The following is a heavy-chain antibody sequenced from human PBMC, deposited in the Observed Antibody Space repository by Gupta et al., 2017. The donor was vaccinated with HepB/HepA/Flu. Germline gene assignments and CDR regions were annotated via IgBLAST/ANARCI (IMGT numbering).Heavy chain of an antibody. V-gene: IGHV1-3*01. CDR3: ARDSSGWYGAFDI. J-gene: IGHJ3*02. CDR1: GYIFTSYA. CDR2: INAGNGNT. Sequence: QVQLVQSGAEVKKPGASGKVSCKASGYIFTSYAMHWVRQAPGQRLEWMGWINAGNGNTKYSQKFQGRGTITRDTSESTAYMELSSLRSEDTAVYYCARDSSGWYGAFDIWGQGTMVTVSS. D-gene: IGHD6-19*01.